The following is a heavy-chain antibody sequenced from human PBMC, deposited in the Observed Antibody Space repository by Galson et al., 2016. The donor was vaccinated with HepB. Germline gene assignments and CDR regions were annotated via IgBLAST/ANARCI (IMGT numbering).Heavy chain of an antibody. CDR1: GFTFDDYA. D-gene: IGHD6-25*01. CDR3: AKGLRGSDYRVLG. V-gene: IGHV3-43*02. Sequence: SLRLSCAASGFTFDDYALHWVRQTPGKGLEWVSLISGDGYSTYYADSVKGRFTISRDNSKNSLYLQMNSLRTEETACYYCAKGLRGSDYRVLGWGQGTLVTVSS. CDR2: ISGDGYST. J-gene: IGHJ4*02.